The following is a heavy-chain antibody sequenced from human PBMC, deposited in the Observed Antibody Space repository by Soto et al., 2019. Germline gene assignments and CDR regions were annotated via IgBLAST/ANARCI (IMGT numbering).Heavy chain of an antibody. V-gene: IGHV4-34*02. CDR3: ARSRQLDNS. J-gene: IGHJ4*02. D-gene: IGHD6-13*01. CDR1: GGSFSDYY. CDR2: IDHSGNT. Sequence: QVQLRQWGAGLLKPSETLSLTCAVYGGSFSDYYWTWIRQPPGKGLEWIGEIDHSGNTNYNPSLKSRVDISVDTSKNQFSLKVTTVTAADTAVYYCARSRQLDNSWGQGTLVTVSS.